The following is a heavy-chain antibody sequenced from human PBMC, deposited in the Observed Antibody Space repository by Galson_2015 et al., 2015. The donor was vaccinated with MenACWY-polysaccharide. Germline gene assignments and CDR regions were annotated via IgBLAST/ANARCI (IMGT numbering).Heavy chain of an antibody. J-gene: IGHJ6*02. Sequence: ATLSLPCAVSGGSISSSYWWTWVRPPPGKGLEWIGEIYHDGRTAYIPSLKSRITVSLDKAKNQVSLRLISVTAADTAVYYCAKRPIRASGGGLDVWGQGTTVTVS. CDR3: AKRPIRASGGGLDV. CDR1: GGSISSSYW. D-gene: IGHD3-10*01. V-gene: IGHV4-4*02. CDR2: IYHDGRT.